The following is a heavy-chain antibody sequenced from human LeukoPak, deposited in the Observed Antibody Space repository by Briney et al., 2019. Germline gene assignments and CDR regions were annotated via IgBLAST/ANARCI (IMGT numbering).Heavy chain of an antibody. Sequence: GGSLRLSCAASGFTFSSYSMNWVRQAPGKGLEWVSSISSSSSYIYYADSVKGRFIISRDNAKNSLYLQMNSLRAEDTAVYYCARTYSGYDRYFDYWGQGTLVTVSS. CDR1: GFTFSSYS. V-gene: IGHV3-21*01. CDR3: ARTYSGYDRYFDY. CDR2: ISSSSSYI. D-gene: IGHD5-12*01. J-gene: IGHJ4*02.